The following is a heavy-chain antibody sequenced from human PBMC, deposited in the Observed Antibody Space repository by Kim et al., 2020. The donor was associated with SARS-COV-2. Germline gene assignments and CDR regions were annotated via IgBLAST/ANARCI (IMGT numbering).Heavy chain of an antibody. CDR2: IYYSGST. D-gene: IGHD3-10*01. J-gene: IGHJ6*02. V-gene: IGHV4-59*13. CDR3: ARDAGPNYYGSGSYYNGPVFPYYYYGMDV. Sequence: SETLSLTCTVSGGSISSYYWSWIRQPPGKGLEWIGYIYYSGSTNYNPSLKSRVTTSVDTSKNQFSLKLSSVTAADTAVYYCARDAGPNYYGSGSYYNGPVFPYYYYGMDVWGQGTTVTVSS. CDR1: GGSISSYY.